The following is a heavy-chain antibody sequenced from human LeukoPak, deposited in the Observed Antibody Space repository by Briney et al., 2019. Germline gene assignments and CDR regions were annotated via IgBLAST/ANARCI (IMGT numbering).Heavy chain of an antibody. CDR1: VFTFSSYE. J-gene: IGHJ4*02. D-gene: IGHD5-18*01. CDR3: ARQQQQLWYD. Sequence: PGRSLRLSCAASVFTFSSYEMNWVRQAPGEGLEWVSYISSSAGTTYYADSVKGRFTISRDNAKNSLYLQMNSLRAEDTAVYFCARQQQQLWYDWGQGTLVTVSS. CDR2: ISSSAGTT. V-gene: IGHV3-48*03.